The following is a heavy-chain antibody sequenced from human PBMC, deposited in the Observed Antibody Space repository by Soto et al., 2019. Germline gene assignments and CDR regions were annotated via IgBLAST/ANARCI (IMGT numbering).Heavy chain of an antibody. J-gene: IGHJ4*02. CDR3: ARVGYCSSTPCWRIGYIEY. CDR1: GDSISSFY. Sequence: PSETLSLTCTVSGDSISSFYWTWIRQPPGKGLEWVGYIFSSGSTNYNPSLKSRVTISVDTSENQFSLKLTSVTVADTAVFYCARVGYCSSTPCWRIGYIEYWGQGTLVTVSS. V-gene: IGHV4-59*01. D-gene: IGHD2-2*01. CDR2: IFSSGST.